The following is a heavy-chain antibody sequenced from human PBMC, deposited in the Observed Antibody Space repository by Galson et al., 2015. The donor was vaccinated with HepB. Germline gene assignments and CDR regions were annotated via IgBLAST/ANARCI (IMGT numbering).Heavy chain of an antibody. Sequence: ETLSLTCTVSCGSINSYYWSWIRQPPGKGLEWIVYVFYSGTTNYNPSLKSRVTISVDTSKNQFYLKLNSVTAADAAVYYCARSSRRCEADYWGQGTMVTVSS. J-gene: IGHJ4*02. D-gene: IGHD4/OR15-4a*01. CDR1: CGSINSYY. CDR3: ARSSRRCEADY. V-gene: IGHV4-59*01. CDR2: VFYSGTT.